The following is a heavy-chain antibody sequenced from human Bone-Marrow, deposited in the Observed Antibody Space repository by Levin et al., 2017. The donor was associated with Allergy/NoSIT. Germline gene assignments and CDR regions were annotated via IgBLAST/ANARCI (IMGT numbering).Heavy chain of an antibody. CDR3: ARPLYSGSYSY. CDR1: GYTFTGYY. V-gene: IGHV1-2*02. CDR2: INPNSGGT. J-gene: IGHJ4*02. D-gene: IGHD3-10*02. Sequence: GESLKISCKASGYTFTGYYIHWVRQAPGQGLEWMGWINPNSGGTNYAQKFQGRVTMTRDTSISTAYMELTSLRSDDTAVYYCARPLYSGSYSYWGQGTLVTVSS.